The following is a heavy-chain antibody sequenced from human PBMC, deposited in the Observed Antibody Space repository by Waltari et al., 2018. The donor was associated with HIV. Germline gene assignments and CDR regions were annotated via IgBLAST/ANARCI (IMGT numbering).Heavy chain of an antibody. CDR3: VNDFYGGNSRWDYFEN. CDR2: MSSDGNKR. J-gene: IGHJ4*02. Sequence: VVQPGRSLRLSCVAPGLAFTSYAMHWVRQAPGKGLEWVAVMSSDGNKRHYAGAVKGRFTISRDNSKDTLYLEMDSLRIEDTALYYCVNDFYGGNSRWDYFENWGQGTLVTVSS. V-gene: IGHV3-30*18. CDR1: GLAFTSYA. D-gene: IGHD4-17*01.